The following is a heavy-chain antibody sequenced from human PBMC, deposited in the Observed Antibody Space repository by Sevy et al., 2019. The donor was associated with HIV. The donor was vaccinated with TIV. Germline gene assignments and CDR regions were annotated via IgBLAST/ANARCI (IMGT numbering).Heavy chain of an antibody. CDR2: ISSSSDII. D-gene: IGHD2-15*01. V-gene: IGHV3-48*01. CDR3: TRGGYCSGGSCFDF. Sequence: GGFLRLSCEASGFTFSNYAMNWVRQAPGKGLEWVSYISSSSDIIYYADSVKGRFTISRDNADNSLYLQMNSLRAEDTAVYYCTRGGYCSGGSCFDFWGQGNLVTVSS. J-gene: IGHJ4*02. CDR1: GFTFSNYA.